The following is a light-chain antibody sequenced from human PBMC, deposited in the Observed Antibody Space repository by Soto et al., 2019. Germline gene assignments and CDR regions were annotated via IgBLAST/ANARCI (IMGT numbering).Light chain of an antibody. CDR1: QSVLYSYDNKNY. CDR2: WAS. Sequence: DIVMTQSPDSLAVSLGERATINCKSSQSVLYSYDNKNYLGWYQQQPGQPPKLLIYWASTRESGVPDRFSGTGSGTDFTLTISSLQAEDVAVYYCQQYYSGPVTFGGGTKVEIK. CDR3: QQYYSGPVT. V-gene: IGKV4-1*01. J-gene: IGKJ4*01.